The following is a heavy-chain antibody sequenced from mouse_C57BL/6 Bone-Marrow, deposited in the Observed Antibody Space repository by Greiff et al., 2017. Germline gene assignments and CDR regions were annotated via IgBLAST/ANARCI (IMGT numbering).Heavy chain of an antibody. CDR3: ARAYYYGSSQFLFDY. Sequence: VQLQQSGPGLVKPGASVKIPCKASGYTFTDYNMDWVNQSLGKSLEWLGDINPNNGGTIYIQTFKGKATFTGDKPPSTPYMEIRSLTSEDAAVYYCARAYYYGSSQFLFDYWGQGTTLTVSS. CDR1: GYTFTDYN. CDR2: INPNNGGT. V-gene: IGHV1-18*01. D-gene: IGHD1-1*01. J-gene: IGHJ2*01.